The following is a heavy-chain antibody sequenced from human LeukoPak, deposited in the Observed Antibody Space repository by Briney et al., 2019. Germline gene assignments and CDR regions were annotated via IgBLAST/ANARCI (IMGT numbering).Heavy chain of an antibody. J-gene: IGHJ5*02. V-gene: IGHV3-72*01. CDR2: SRNKANSYTT. Sequence: GGSLRLSCAASGFTFSDHYMDWVRQAPGKGLEWVGRSRNKANSYTTEYAASVKGRFTISRDDSKNSLYLQMNSLETEDTAVYYCARNYYDSSAYYHDLWGQGTLVIVSS. CDR3: ARNYYDSSAYYHDL. D-gene: IGHD3-22*01. CDR1: GFTFSDHY.